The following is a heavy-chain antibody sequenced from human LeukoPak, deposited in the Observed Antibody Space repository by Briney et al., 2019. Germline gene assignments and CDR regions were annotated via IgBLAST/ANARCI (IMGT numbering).Heavy chain of an antibody. CDR3: AGGNYYDRVGWFDP. V-gene: IGHV4-61*01. Sequence: SETLSLTCTVSGGSVSSGSYYWSWIRQPPGKGLEWIGYIYNSGSTNYNPSLKSRVAISVDTSKNQFSLKLSSVTAADTAVYYCAGGNYYDRVGWFDPWGQGTLVTVSS. CDR2: IYNSGST. CDR1: GGSVSSGSYY. J-gene: IGHJ5*02. D-gene: IGHD3-22*01.